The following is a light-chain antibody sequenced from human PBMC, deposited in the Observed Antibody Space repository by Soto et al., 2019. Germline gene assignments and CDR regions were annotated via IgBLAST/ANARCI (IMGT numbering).Light chain of an antibody. J-gene: IGLJ1*01. V-gene: IGLV2-14*01. CDR2: EVN. CDR3: ASFRSGTILV. Sequence: QSVLTQPASVSGSPGQSVTISCTGPRSDIGDSNFISWYQRSPGKAPRLLIYEVNNRPSGVSKRFSGSKAGNTASLTISGLLDDDEADYFRASFRSGTILVFGSGTKVTVL. CDR1: RSDIGDSNF.